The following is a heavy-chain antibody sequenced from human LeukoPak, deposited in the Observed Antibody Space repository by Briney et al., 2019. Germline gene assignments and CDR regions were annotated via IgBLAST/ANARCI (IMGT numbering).Heavy chain of an antibody. D-gene: IGHD3-22*01. CDR1: GFTFSSYA. CDR3: AKNYYDSSGLFDY. J-gene: IGHJ4*02. CDR2: ISGSGGST. Sequence: GGSLRLSCAASGFTFSSYAMSWVRQAPGKGLEWVSAISGSGGSTYYADSVKGRFTISRDNAKNSLYLQMNSLRAEDTAVYYCAKNYYDSSGLFDYWGQGTLVTVSS. V-gene: IGHV3-23*01.